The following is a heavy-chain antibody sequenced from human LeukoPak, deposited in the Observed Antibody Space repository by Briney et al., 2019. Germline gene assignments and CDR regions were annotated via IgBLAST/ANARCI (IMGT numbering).Heavy chain of an antibody. CDR1: GGSFSGYY. V-gene: IGHV4-34*01. D-gene: IGHD3-3*01. Sequence: SETLSLTCAVYGGSFSGYYWSWIRQPPGKGLEWIGEINHSGSTNYNPSLKSRVTISVDTSKNQFSLKLSSVTAADTAVYYCARRHYDFWSGSSIPGYFDYWGQGTLVTVSS. J-gene: IGHJ4*02. CDR2: INHSGST. CDR3: ARRHYDFWSGSSIPGYFDY.